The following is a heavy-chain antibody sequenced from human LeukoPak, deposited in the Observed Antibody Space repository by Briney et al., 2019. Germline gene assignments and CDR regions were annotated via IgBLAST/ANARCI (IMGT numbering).Heavy chain of an antibody. CDR3: ASLGLAVAGTTGDY. D-gene: IGHD6-19*01. CDR1: GYSFTSYY. CDR2: INPSRGST. V-gene: IGHV1-46*01. Sequence: ASVTVSCKASGYSFTSYYIHWVRQAPGQGLEWMGLINPSRGSTDYAQKFQGRVTMTRDTSTSTVYMELSSLRSDDTAVYYCASLGLAVAGTTGDYWGQGTLVTVSS. J-gene: IGHJ4*02.